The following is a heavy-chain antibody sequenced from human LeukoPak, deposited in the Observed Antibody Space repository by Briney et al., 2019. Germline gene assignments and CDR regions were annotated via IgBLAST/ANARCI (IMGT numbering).Heavy chain of an antibody. J-gene: IGHJ4*02. Sequence: PGGSLRLSCAASGFTFSSYAMSWVRQVPGKGLEWVSAISGSGGSTYYADSVKGRFTISRDNSKNTLYLQMNSLRAEDTAVYYCAKASHAVYTIAFDYWGQGTLVTVSS. CDR2: ISGSGGST. CDR3: AKASHAVYTIAFDY. V-gene: IGHV3-23*01. CDR1: GFTFSSYA. D-gene: IGHD2-8*01.